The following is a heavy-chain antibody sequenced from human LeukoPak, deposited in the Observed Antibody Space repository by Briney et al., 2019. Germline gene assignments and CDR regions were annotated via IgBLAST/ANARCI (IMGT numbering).Heavy chain of an antibody. J-gene: IGHJ6*02. Sequence: SVKVSCKASGGTFSSFGINWVRQAPGQGLEWMGRIIPFVGITNYAQKFQGRVTIIADNSTRTAYMELSSLTSEDTAVYYCARGLHFTMVRGGTTNYYYGMDVWRQGASVTVPS. D-gene: IGHD3-10*01. CDR2: IIPFVGIT. CDR1: GGTFSSFG. CDR3: ARGLHFTMVRGGTTNYYYGMDV. V-gene: IGHV1-69*04.